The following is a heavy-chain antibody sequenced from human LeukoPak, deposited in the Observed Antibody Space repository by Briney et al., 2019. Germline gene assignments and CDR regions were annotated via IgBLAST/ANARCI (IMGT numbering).Heavy chain of an antibody. CDR1: GFTFSSYA. D-gene: IGHD3-10*01. CDR2: ISYDGSNK. V-gene: IGHV3-30*04. CDR3: ARDPDYYGSGSYFLDV. J-gene: IGHJ6*04. Sequence: PGGSLRLSCAASGFTFSSYAMHWVRQAPGKGLEWVAVISYDGSNKYYADSVKGRFTISRDNSKNTLYLQMNSLRAEDTAVYYCARDPDYYGSGSYFLDVWGKGTTVTVSS.